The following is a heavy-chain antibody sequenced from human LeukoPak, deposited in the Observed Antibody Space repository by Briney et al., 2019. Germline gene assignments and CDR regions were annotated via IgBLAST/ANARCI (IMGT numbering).Heavy chain of an antibody. D-gene: IGHD1-26*01. CDR1: GGSISNYNW. Sequence: PSGTLSLTCAVYGGSISNYNWWSWVRQPPGKGLEWLGEIHHSGSTNCNPSLKSRVTTSVDKSKNQLSLNLSSVTAADTAVYYCARGKVGATAFDCWGQGTLVTVSS. CDR2: IHHSGST. CDR3: ARGKVGATAFDC. V-gene: IGHV4-4*02. J-gene: IGHJ4*02.